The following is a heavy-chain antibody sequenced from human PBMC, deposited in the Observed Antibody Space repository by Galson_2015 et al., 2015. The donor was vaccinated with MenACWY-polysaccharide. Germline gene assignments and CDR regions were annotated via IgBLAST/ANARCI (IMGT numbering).Heavy chain of an antibody. Sequence: SLRLSCAASGFTFSSYSMNWVRQAPGKGLEWVSYISSSSSTIYYADSVKGRFTISRDNAKNSLDLQMNSLRAEDTAVYYCARTRTMIVDYWGQGTLVTVSS. CDR2: ISSSSSTI. CDR1: GFTFSSYS. D-gene: IGHD3-22*01. J-gene: IGHJ4*02. CDR3: ARTRTMIVDY. V-gene: IGHV3-48*01.